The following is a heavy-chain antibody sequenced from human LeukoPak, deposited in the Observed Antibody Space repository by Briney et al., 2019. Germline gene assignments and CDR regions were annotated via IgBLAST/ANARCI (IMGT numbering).Heavy chain of an antibody. CDR3: AKGSSGWSLDY. CDR1: GYTFINHG. D-gene: IGHD6-19*01. V-gene: IGHV1-18*01. CDR2: TSTYNT. Sequence: ASVKVSCKASGYTFINHGISWVRQAPGQGLEWMGWTSTYNTNYIQKLQGRVTMTTDTSTSTAYMELRGLRSDDTAVYYCAKGSSGWSLDYWGQGTLVIVSS. J-gene: IGHJ4*02.